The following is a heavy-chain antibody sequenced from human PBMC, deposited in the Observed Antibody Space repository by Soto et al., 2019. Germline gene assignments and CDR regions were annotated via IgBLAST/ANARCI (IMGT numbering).Heavy chain of an antibody. D-gene: IGHD3-10*01. CDR1: GFTFSDYY. V-gene: IGHV3-11*05. CDR3: AREAGITMVRGAFNWFDP. CDR2: ISSSSSYT. J-gene: IGHJ5*02. Sequence: QVQLVESGGGLVKPGGSLRLSCAASGFTFSDYYMSWIRQAPGKGLEWVSYISSSSSYTNYADSVKGRFTISRDNAKNSLYRQMNSLRAEDTAVYYCAREAGITMVRGAFNWFDPWGQGTLVTVSS.